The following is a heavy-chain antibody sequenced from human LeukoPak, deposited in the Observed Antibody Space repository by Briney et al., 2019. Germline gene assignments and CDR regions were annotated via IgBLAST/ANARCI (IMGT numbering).Heavy chain of an antibody. CDR1: GFTFSNYW. CDR2: IKQDGSEK. J-gene: IGHJ5*02. Sequence: PGGSLRLSCAASGFTFSNYWMNWVRQAPGTGLEWVANIKQDGSEKYYVDSVKGRFTISRDNAKNSLYLQMNSLRAEDTAVYYCARRRGYSWGQGTLVTVSS. V-gene: IGHV3-7*01. D-gene: IGHD2-15*01. CDR3: ARRRGYS.